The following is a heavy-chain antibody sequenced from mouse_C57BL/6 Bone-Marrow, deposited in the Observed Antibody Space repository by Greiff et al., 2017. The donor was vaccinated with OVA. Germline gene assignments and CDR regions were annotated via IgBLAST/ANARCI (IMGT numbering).Heavy chain of an antibody. CDR2: IWSDGST. V-gene: IGHV2-6-1*01. J-gene: IGHJ4*01. Sequence: VQLQESGPGLVAPSQSLSITCTVSGFSLTSYGVHWVRQPPGKGLEWLVVIWSDGSTTYNSALKSRRSISKDNSKSQVFLKMNSLQTDDTAMYYCARHDYDGGYAMDYWGQGTSVTVSS. CDR1: GFSLTSYG. D-gene: IGHD2-4*01. CDR3: ARHDYDGGYAMDY.